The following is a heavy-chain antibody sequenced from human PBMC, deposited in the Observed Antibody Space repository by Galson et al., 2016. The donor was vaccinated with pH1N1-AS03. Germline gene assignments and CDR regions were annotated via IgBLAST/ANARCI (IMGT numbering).Heavy chain of an antibody. Sequence: SETLSLTCTVSGDSINSSPYYWGRIRQPPGKGLEWIGTIYYRGATYYSPSLKSRVTISIDTSKNQFSLNLRSVTATDTAVYYCARHVSGSYPNNLDYWGQGTLVIVSS. V-gene: IGHV4-39*07. J-gene: IGHJ4*02. CDR1: GDSINSSPYY. CDR3: ARHVSGSYPNNLDY. CDR2: IYYRGAT. D-gene: IGHD1-26*01.